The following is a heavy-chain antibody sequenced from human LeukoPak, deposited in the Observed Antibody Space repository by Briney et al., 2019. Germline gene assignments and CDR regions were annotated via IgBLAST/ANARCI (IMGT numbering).Heavy chain of an antibody. D-gene: IGHD4-23*01. V-gene: IGHV4-59*01. CDR3: ARDAYGGISWGWFDP. CDR1: DGSISDSY. Sequence: PSETLSLTCTVSDGSISDSYWSWIRQSPGKGLEWIGYIFYTGFTHYNPSLESRVTISVDTSKNQFSLRLNSVTAADTAVYYCARDAYGGISWGWFDPWGQGTLVTVSS. CDR2: IFYTGFT. J-gene: IGHJ5*02.